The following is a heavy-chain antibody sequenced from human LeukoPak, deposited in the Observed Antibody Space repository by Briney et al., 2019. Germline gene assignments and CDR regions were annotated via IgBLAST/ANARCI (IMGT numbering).Heavy chain of an antibody. V-gene: IGHV4-39*01. D-gene: IGHD3-22*01. J-gene: IGHJ1*01. CDR1: GDSVSRSDSY. CDR3: ARRRYYDGSGYLE. CDR2: VYYSGRT. Sequence: SETLSLTCSVSGDSVSRSDSYWDWIRQPPGKGLEWIGTVYYSGRTYYSPSLKSRVTMSVDPSNNQFSLNLRSVTAADTAVYYCARRRYYDGSGYLEWGQGTLLSVSS.